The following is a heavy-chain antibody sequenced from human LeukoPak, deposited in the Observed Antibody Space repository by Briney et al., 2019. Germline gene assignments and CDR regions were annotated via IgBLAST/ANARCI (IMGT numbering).Heavy chain of an antibody. CDR2: ISYDGSNK. V-gene: IGHV3-30*18. J-gene: IGHJ4*02. CDR1: GFTFSSYG. CDR3: AKDALRYCSGGSCYSGDFGFDY. D-gene: IGHD2-15*01. Sequence: GGSLRLSCAASGFTFSSYGMHWVRQAPGKGLEWVAVISYDGSNKYYADSVKGRFTISRDNSKNTLYLQMNSLRAEDTAVYYCAKDALRYCSGGSCYSGDFGFDYWGQGTLVTVSS.